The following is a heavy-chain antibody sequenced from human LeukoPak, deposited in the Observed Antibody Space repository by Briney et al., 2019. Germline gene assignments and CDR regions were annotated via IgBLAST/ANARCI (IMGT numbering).Heavy chain of an antibody. Sequence: SETLSLTCTVSGDSISGSNYFWGWIRQPPGKGLEWIGEISYSGNTYYNPSLKSRVTISVDTSKNQFSLKLSSVTAADTAVYYCARASEGCSSTSCYRFDYWGQGTLVTVSS. D-gene: IGHD2-2*01. V-gene: IGHV4-39*01. CDR1: GDSISGSNYF. CDR3: ARASEGCSSTSCYRFDY. CDR2: ISYSGNT. J-gene: IGHJ4*02.